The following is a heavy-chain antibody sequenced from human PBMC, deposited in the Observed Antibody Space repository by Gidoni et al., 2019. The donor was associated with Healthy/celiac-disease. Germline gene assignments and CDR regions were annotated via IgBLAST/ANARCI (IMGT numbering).Heavy chain of an antibody. V-gene: IGHV3-64D*08. CDR1: GFTFRSYA. Sequence: EVQLVESGGGLVQPGGSLRLSCSASGFTFRSYAMHWVRQAPGKGLEYVSAISSNGGSTYYADSVKGRFTISRDNSKNTLYLQMSSLRAEDTAVYYCVKGVVDTGYYYYGMDVWGQGTTVTVSS. J-gene: IGHJ6*02. CDR3: VKGVVDTGYYYYGMDV. CDR2: ISSNGGST. D-gene: IGHD5-18*01.